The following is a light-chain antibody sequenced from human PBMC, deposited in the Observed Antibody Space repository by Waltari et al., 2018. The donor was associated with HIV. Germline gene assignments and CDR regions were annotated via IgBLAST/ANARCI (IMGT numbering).Light chain of an antibody. V-gene: IGKV3-11*01. J-gene: IGKJ5*01. Sequence: EIVLTQSPDTLSLSPGERATLSCRASQSVTDNLAWYQQKPGQAPRLLIYDASNRATGIPARFSGSGSGTDFTLTISSLEPEDFEVYYCQQRSHWPLITFGQGTRLEI. CDR2: DAS. CDR3: QQRSHWPLIT. CDR1: QSVTDN.